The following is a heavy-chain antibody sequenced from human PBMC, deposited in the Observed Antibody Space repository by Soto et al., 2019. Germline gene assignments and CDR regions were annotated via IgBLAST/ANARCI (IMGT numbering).Heavy chain of an antibody. CDR1: GYSISSGYY. CDR3: ARVRFRFIAVAGNY. J-gene: IGHJ4*02. Sequence: SETLSLTCTVSGYSISSGYYWGWIRQPPGKGLEWIGSIYHSGSTYYNPSLKSRVTISVDTSKNQFSLKLSSVTAADTAVYYCARVRFRFIAVAGNYWGQGTLVTVPQ. CDR2: IYHSGST. D-gene: IGHD6-19*01. V-gene: IGHV4-38-2*02.